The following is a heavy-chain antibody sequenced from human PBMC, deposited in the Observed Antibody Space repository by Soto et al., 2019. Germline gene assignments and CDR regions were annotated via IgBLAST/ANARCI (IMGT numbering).Heavy chain of an antibody. CDR1: Y. J-gene: IGHJ6*02. V-gene: IGHV3-53*01. D-gene: IGHD3-3*01. Sequence: YVRRVLQDPGKGLEWVSLIYSGTNTYYEASVKGRFTISRDNSKNTLYLQMNRLRAEDTAVYYCARACDLPHAHLGMGVSAQGTTLNVSS. CDR3: ARACDLPHAHLGMGV. CDR2: IYSGTNT.